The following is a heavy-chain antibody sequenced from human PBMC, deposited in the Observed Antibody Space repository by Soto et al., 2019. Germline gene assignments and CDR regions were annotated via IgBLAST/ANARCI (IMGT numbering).Heavy chain of an antibody. CDR3: ARLAADATWGPKYYFDY. V-gene: IGHV3-11*06. D-gene: IGHD6-13*01. CDR2: ISSSSAYT. Sequence: GESLKISCAASGFTFSDYYMTWIRQAPGKGLEWVSYISSSSAYTNYADSVKGRFTISRDNAKNSLYLQVNSLRAEDTAVYYCARLAADATWGPKYYFDYWGQGTLVTVSS. J-gene: IGHJ4*02. CDR1: GFTFSDYY.